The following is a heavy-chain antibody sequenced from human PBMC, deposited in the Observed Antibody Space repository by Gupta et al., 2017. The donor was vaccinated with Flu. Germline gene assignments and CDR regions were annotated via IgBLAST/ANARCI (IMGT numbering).Heavy chain of an antibody. CDR2: IWYDGSNK. CDR3: ARDDILTPDYYYYGMDV. Sequence: QVQLVESGGGVVQPGRSLRLSCAASGFTFSSYGMHWVRQAPGKGLEWVAVIWYDGSNKFYADSVKGRFTISRDNSKNTLYLQMNSLRAEDTAVYYCARDDILTPDYYYYGMDVGGQGTTGTVSS. J-gene: IGHJ6*02. V-gene: IGHV3-33*01. D-gene: IGHD3-9*01. CDR1: GFTFSSYG.